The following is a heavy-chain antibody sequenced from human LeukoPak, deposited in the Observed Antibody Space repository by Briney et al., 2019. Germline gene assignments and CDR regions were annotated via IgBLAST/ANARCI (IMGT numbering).Heavy chain of an antibody. J-gene: IGHJ4*02. CDR2: VKKDASEK. CDR3: AKDIGSYDFWSGYFDY. D-gene: IGHD3-3*01. Sequence: GGSLRLSCAASGFTFSNNWMTWVRQAPGKGLEWVATVKKDASEKYYVDSVKGRFTISRDNAKNSLYLQMNSLRAEDTAVYYCAKDIGSYDFWSGYFDYWGQGTLVTVSS. CDR1: GFTFSNNW. V-gene: IGHV3-7*03.